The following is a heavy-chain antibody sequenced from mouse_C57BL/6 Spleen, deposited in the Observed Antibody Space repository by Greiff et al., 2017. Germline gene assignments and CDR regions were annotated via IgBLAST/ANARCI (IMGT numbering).Heavy chain of an antibody. D-gene: IGHD2-5*01. CDR1: GYTFTSYW. J-gene: IGHJ1*03. Sequence: QVQLQQPGAELVKPGASVKLSCKASGYTFTSYWMHWVKQRPGQGLEWIGMIHPNSGSTNYNEKFKSKATLTVDKSSSTAYIQLSSLTSEDSAVYYCARAGSNYGYFDVWGTGTTVTVSS. CDR2: IHPNSGST. V-gene: IGHV1-64*01. CDR3: ARAGSNYGYFDV.